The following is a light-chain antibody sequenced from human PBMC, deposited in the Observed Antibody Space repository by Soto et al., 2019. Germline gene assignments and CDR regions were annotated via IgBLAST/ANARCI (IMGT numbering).Light chain of an antibody. CDR2: SAS. CDR3: QQADSFPLT. CDR1: QRFSNY. Sequence: DIQMTQSPSFVSASVGDRVTITCRTSQRFSNYLAWYQHRPGKAPKLLIYSASSLQSGVPSRFSGSGYGTDFTLTISSLQPEDSEPYYCQQADSFPLTFGGGTKVEI. V-gene: IGKV1-12*01. J-gene: IGKJ4*01.